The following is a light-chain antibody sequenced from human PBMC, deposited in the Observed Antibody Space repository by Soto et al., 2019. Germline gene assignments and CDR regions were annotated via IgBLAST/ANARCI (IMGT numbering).Light chain of an antibody. CDR2: GAS. J-gene: IGKJ1*01. Sequence: EFVLTQSPGTLSLSPGERATLSCRASQSVSGSYLAWYQQKPGQAPRLLIYGASSRATGIPDRFSGSGSGTDFTLTINRLEPEDFAVYYCQQYGTSRTFGHGTKV. CDR1: QSVSGSY. V-gene: IGKV3-20*01. CDR3: QQYGTSRT.